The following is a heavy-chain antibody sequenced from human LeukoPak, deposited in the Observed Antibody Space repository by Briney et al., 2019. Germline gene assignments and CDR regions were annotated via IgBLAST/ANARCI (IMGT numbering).Heavy chain of an antibody. CDR2: IHYSGSS. J-gene: IGHJ4*02. D-gene: IGHD3-3*01. CDR1: GGSITSKNYY. CDR3: ARQQGYYDFETATAFPPYYFDS. V-gene: IGHV4-39*01. Sequence: PSETLSLTCTVSGGSITSKNYYWGWIRQSRGKGLEWIGSIHYSGSSYYNPSLKSRVFISVDTSKSQFFLRVSSVTVADTAIYYCARQQGYYDFETATAFPPYYFDSWGQGTLVTSSS.